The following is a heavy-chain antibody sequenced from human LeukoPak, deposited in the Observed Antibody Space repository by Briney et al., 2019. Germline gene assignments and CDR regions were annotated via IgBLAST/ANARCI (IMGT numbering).Heavy chain of an antibody. D-gene: IGHD4-17*01. CDR2: IYYSGST. J-gene: IGHJ4*02. CDR1: GGSISSGSYY. CDR3: ARTRVTYYGSWEAFDY. V-gene: IGHV4-61*10. Sequence: SETLSLTCTVSGGSISSGSYYWRWIRQPAGKGLEWIGYIYYSGSTNYNPSLKSRVTISVDTSKNQFSLKLSSVTAADTAVYYCARTRVTYYGSWEAFDYWGQGTLVTVSS.